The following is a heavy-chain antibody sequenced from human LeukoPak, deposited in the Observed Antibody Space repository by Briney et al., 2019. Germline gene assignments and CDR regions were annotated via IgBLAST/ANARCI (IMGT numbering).Heavy chain of an antibody. D-gene: IGHD5-18*01. Sequence: GGSLRLSCAASGFTFSSYWMSWVRQAPGKGLEWVANIKQDGSEKYYVDSVKGRFTISRDNAKNSLYLQMNSLRAEDTAVYYCARLYSYGRGGDAFDIWGQGTMVTVSS. CDR1: GFTFSSYW. J-gene: IGHJ3*02. V-gene: IGHV3-7*01. CDR2: IKQDGSEK. CDR3: ARLYSYGRGGDAFDI.